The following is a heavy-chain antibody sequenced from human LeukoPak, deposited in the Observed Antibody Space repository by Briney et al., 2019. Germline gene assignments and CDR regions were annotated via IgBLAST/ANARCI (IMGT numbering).Heavy chain of an antibody. CDR2: IIPIFGTA. CDR1: GGTFSSYA. V-gene: IGHV1-69*05. J-gene: IGHJ3*02. CDR3: ARGGIVGAPPDAFDI. Sequence: SVKVSCKASGGTFSSYAISWVRQAPGQGLEWMGGIIPIFGTANYAQKFQGRVTITTDESTSTAYMELSSLRSEDTAVYYCARGGIVGAPPDAFDIWGQGTMVTVSS. D-gene: IGHD1-26*01.